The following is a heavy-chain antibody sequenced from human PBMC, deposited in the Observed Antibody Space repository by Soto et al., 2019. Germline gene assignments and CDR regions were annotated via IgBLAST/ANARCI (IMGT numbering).Heavy chain of an antibody. Sequence: WETLSLTCTVSGGSISSYYWSWIRQPPGKGLERIGYIYYSGSTNYNPSLRSRVTISVDTSKNQFSLKLSSVTAADTAVYYCARVGSGTILNWFDPWGQGTLVTVSS. CDR1: GGSISSYY. CDR2: IYYSGST. CDR3: ARVGSGTILNWFDP. J-gene: IGHJ5*02. V-gene: IGHV4-59*01. D-gene: IGHD1-7*01.